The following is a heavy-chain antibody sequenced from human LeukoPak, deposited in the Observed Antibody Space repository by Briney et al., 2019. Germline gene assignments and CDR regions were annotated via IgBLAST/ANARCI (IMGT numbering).Heavy chain of an antibody. V-gene: IGHV3-15*01. J-gene: IGHJ4*02. CDR1: GFTFSNAW. D-gene: IGHD3-3*01. CDR2: IKSKTDGGTT. Sequence: GGSLRLSCAASGFTFSNAWVSWVRQAPGKGLEWVGRIKSKTDGGTTDYAAPVKGRFTISRDDSKNTLYLQMNSLKTEDTAVYYCTTVDDFWSGYYDYWGQGTLVTVSS. CDR3: TTVDDFWSGYYDY.